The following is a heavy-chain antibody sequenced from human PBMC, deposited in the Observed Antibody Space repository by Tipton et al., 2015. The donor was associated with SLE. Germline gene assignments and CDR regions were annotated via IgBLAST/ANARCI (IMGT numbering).Heavy chain of an antibody. V-gene: IGHV1-18*01. CDR2: INPYNDNT. Sequence: QSGPEVKKPGASVKVSCRASGYIFSTYGISWVRQAPGQGLEWMGWINPYNDNTDYVELLQGRVTMTTDTSTGTAYMELTSLNSDDTDIYYCARHPVAGYTYYMDVWGTGTTVTVSS. D-gene: IGHD5-24*01. CDR1: GYIFSTYG. J-gene: IGHJ6*03. CDR3: ARHPVAGYTYYMDV.